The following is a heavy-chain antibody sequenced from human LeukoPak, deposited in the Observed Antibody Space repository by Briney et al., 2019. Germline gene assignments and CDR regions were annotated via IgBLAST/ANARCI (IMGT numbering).Heavy chain of an antibody. CDR3: ARDRGGYCSSTSCRGDFDY. D-gene: IGHD2-2*01. CDR2: IYTSGST. CDR1: GGSISSYK. J-gene: IGHJ4*02. V-gene: IGHV4-4*07. Sequence: SETLSLTCTVSGGSISSYKWSWIRQPAGKGLEWIGRIYTSGSTNYNPSLKSRVTMSVDTSKNQFSLKLSSVTAADTAVYYCARDRGGYCSSTSCRGDFDYWGQGTLVTVSS.